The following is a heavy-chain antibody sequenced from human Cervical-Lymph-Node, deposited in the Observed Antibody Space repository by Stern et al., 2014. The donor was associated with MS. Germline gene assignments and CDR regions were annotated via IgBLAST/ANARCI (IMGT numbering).Heavy chain of an antibody. V-gene: IGHV3-7*01. CDR1: GFTFSSYW. D-gene: IGHD3-9*01. CDR3: ARFGTYYDILTGYYPLLFDY. J-gene: IGHJ4*02. Sequence: EVQLVESGGGLVQPGGSLRLSCAASGFTFSSYWMSWVRQAPGKGLEWVANIKQDGSEKYYVDSVKGRFTISRDNAKNSLYLQMNSLRAEDTAVYYCARFGTYYDILTGYYPLLFDYWGQGTLFTVSS. CDR2: IKQDGSEK.